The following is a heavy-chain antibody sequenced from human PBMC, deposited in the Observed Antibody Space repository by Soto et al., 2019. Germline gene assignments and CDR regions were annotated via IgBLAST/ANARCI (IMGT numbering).Heavy chain of an antibody. V-gene: IGHV3-53*04. CDR2: IYSGGST. Sequence: EVQLVESGGGLVQPGGSLRLSCAASGFTVSSNYMSWVRQAPGKGLEWVSVIYSGGSTYYADSVKGRFTISRHNSKNTLCLQMNSLRAEDTAVYYCARRLHDYGDHPTDLTDYYCYGMDVWGQGTTVTVSS. CDR3: ARRLHDYGDHPTDLTDYYCYGMDV. CDR1: GFTVSSNY. J-gene: IGHJ6*02. D-gene: IGHD4-17*01.